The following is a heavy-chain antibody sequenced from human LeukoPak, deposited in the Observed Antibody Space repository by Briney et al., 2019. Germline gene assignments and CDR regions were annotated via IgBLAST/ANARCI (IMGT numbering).Heavy chain of an antibody. D-gene: IGHD3-22*01. Sequence: GASVKVSCKASGYTFTSYYMHWVRQAPGQGLEWMGIINPSGGSTSYAQKFQGRVTMTRDTSISTAYMELSRLRSDDTAVYYCARGLYYYDSSGDFDYWGQGTLVTVSS. J-gene: IGHJ4*02. CDR1: GYTFTSYY. V-gene: IGHV1-46*01. CDR2: INPSGGST. CDR3: ARGLYYYDSSGDFDY.